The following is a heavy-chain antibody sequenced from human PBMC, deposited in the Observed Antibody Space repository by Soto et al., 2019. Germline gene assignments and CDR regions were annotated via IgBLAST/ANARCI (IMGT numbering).Heavy chain of an antibody. CDR1: GYTFTGYY. CDR2: IKPNRGGT. D-gene: IGHD2-21*01. V-gene: IGHV1-2*02. J-gene: IGHJ5*02. CDR3: ARGWRLLQSRYNWFGP. Sequence: QVQLVQSGAEVKKPGASVKVSCKASGYTFTGYYMHWVRQAPGQGLEWMGWIKPNRGGTNYAQKYEGRVTMTRDKSRSTADMELSRLRSDDTAVYYCARGWRLLQSRYNWFGPWGQGPLVVVSS.